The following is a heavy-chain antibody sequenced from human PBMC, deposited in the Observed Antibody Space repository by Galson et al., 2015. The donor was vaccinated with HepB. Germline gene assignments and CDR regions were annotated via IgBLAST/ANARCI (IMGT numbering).Heavy chain of an antibody. Sequence: SLRLSCAASGFTFSGSAIHWVRQASGKGPEWIGRIRSKANDYATAYAASLKGRFTISRADSKNTAYLHMKSLKTEDTAVYYCTRLGDFSGYSSSWGQGTLATVSS. CDR3: TRLGDFSGYSSS. V-gene: IGHV3-73*01. J-gene: IGHJ4*02. CDR2: IRSKANDYAT. D-gene: IGHD6-13*01. CDR1: GFTFSGSA.